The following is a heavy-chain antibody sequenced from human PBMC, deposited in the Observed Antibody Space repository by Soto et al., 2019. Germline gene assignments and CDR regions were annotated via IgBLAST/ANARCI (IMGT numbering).Heavy chain of an antibody. Sequence: QVHLVESGGGVVQPGRSLRLSCVGSGFTFSRYGMHWVRQAPGGGLEWMAVIVNDGSNRYYADSVKGRFTISRENSKNTLYLQMNSLGVEDAAMYYCARDDDYEANGLDYWGQGTLVTVSS. CDR2: IVNDGSNR. D-gene: IGHD4-17*01. J-gene: IGHJ4*02. V-gene: IGHV3-33*01. CDR3: ARDDDYEANGLDY. CDR1: GFTFSRYG.